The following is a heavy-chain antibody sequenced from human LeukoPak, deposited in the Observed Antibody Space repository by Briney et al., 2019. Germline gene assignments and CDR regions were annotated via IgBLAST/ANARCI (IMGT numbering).Heavy chain of an antibody. Sequence: GGSLRLSCAASGFTFSNYWMSWVRQAPGKGLEWVANIKQDGSEKNYVDSVKGRFTISRDNAKNSLYLQMNSLRAEDTAVYYCARDQGWPLNRFDIWGQGTLVTVSS. D-gene: IGHD6-19*01. CDR3: ARDQGWPLNRFDI. CDR1: GFTFSNYW. J-gene: IGHJ5*02. V-gene: IGHV3-7*01. CDR2: IKQDGSEK.